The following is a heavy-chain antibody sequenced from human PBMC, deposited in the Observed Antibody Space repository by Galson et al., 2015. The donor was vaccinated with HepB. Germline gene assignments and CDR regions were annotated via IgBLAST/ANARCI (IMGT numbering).Heavy chain of an antibody. CDR2: IIPIFGTA. V-gene: IGHV1-69*13. D-gene: IGHD2-2*01. Sequence: SVKVSCKASGGTFSSYAISWVRQAPGQGLEWMGGIIPIFGTANYAQKFQGRVTITADESTSTAYMELSSLRSEDTAVYYCARVVEGIVVVPAALTTDYYYYYMDVWGKGTTVTVSS. CDR1: GGTFSSYA. CDR3: ARVVEGIVVVPAALTTDYYYYYMDV. J-gene: IGHJ6*03.